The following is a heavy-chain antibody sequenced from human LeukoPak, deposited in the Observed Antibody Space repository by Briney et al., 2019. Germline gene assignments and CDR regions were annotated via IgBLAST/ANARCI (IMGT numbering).Heavy chain of an antibody. D-gene: IGHD4-17*01. CDR3: VIDMSTTTTCYLHH. V-gene: IGHV3-21*01. CDR1: GFTFSTYS. J-gene: IGHJ1*01. CDR2: ISRSSRHL. Sequence: PGGSLRLSCAASGFTFSTYSMNWVRQAPGKGLEWVSSISRSSRHLYYADSVKGRFSISRDDAKNSLFLQMNGLRAEDTAVYYCVIDMSTTTTCYLHHWGQGTLVTVSS.